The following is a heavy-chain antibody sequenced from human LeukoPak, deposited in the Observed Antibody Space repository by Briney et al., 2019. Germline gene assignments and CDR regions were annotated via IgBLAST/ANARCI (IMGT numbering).Heavy chain of an antibody. J-gene: IGHJ5*02. CDR1: GVSISSSSYY. Sequence: SETLSLTCTVSGVSISSSSYYWGWIRQPPGKGLEWIGRIYYSGSTYYNPSLKSRFTISVDTSKNQFSLKLSSVTAADTAVYFCARQLIGYCSGGTCQLNWFDPWGQGTLVTVSS. D-gene: IGHD2-15*01. CDR2: IYYSGST. CDR3: ARQLIGYCSGGTCQLNWFDP. V-gene: IGHV4-39*01.